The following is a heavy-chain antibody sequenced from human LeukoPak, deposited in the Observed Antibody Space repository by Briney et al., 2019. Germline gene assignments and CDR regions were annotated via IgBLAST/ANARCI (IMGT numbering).Heavy chain of an antibody. CDR3: ARGERWLLY. J-gene: IGHJ4*02. Sequence: PGGSLRLSCAASGFSFXSXXXXXVRQAPGXXLEWVSHXSXGXXXXXXXXXXXXXXXMSRDNAKNLLFLQMNSLRAEDTAVYYCARGERWLLYWGQGSLVTVSS. V-gene: IGHV3-48*03. CDR2: XSXGXXXX. D-gene: IGHD5-24*01. CDR1: GFSFXSXX.